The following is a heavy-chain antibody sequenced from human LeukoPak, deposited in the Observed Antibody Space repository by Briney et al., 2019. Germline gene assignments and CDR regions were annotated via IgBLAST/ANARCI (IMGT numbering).Heavy chain of an antibody. V-gene: IGHV1-18*01. CDR1: GYTFTSYG. D-gene: IGHD2-15*01. CDR3: ARAKVVVAATPHYYYYYGMDV. J-gene: IGHJ6*02. CDR2: ISAYNGNT. Sequence: ASVKVSCKASGYTFTSYGISWVRQAPGQGLEWMGWISAYNGNTNYAQKLQGRVTMTTDTSTSTAYMELRSLRSDDTAVYYCARAKVVVAATPHYYYYYGMDVWGQGTTVTVSS.